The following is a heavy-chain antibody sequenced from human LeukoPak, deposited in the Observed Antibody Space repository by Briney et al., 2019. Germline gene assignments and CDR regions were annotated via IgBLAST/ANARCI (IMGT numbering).Heavy chain of an antibody. CDR3: ARNLARGGGFDY. J-gene: IGHJ4*02. CDR1: GGSISSSNW. CDR2: IHHSGST. D-gene: IGHD3-10*01. Sequence: PSETLSLTCAVSGGSISSSNWWSWVRQPPGKGLEWIGEIHHSGSTNYNPSLKSRVTISVDKSKNQFSLKLSSVTAADTAVYYCARNLARGGGFDYWGQGTLVTVSS. V-gene: IGHV4-4*02.